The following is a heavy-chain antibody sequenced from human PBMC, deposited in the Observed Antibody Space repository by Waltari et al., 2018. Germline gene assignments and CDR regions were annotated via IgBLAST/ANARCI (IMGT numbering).Heavy chain of an antibody. Sequence: QVLLQESGPGLVRPSETLSLTCTVPGVSVNNYAHHWSWIRPPQGKGLEWIGYMFHGGSTDYKPSLKGRVNISTDKAKNQISLHLTSLTAADTALYFCARVTNDAFDFWGQGTMVTVSP. J-gene: IGHJ3*01. CDR2: MFHGGST. CDR3: ARVTNDAFDF. CDR1: GVSVNNYAHH. V-gene: IGHV4-61*08.